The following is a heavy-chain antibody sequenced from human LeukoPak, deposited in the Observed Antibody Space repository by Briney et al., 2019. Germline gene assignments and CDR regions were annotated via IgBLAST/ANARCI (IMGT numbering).Heavy chain of an antibody. Sequence: ASVNVSCKVSGYTLTELSMHWVRQAPGKGLEWMGGFDPEDGETIYAQKFQGRVTMTEDTSTDTAYMELSSLRSKDTAVYYCATSVGNYAILTGDFSPFDYWGQGTLVTVSS. CDR2: FDPEDGET. D-gene: IGHD3-9*01. V-gene: IGHV1-24*01. CDR3: ATSVGNYAILTGDFSPFDY. CDR1: GYTLTELS. J-gene: IGHJ4*02.